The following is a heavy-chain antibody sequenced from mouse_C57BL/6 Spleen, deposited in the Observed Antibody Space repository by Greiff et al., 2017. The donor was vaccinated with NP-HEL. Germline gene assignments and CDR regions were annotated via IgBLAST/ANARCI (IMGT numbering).Heavy chain of an antibody. V-gene: IGHV5-6*02. D-gene: IGHD1-1*01. J-gene: IGHJ1*03. CDR2: ISSGGSYT. CDR3: ANYYGSSYWYFDV. CDR1: GFTFSSYG. Sequence: EVKLVESGGDLVKPGGSLKLSCAASGFTFSSYGMSWFRQTPDKRLEWVATISSGGSYTYYPDSVKGRFTISRDNAKNTLYLQMSSLKSEDTAMYYCANYYGSSYWYFDVWGTGTTVTVSS.